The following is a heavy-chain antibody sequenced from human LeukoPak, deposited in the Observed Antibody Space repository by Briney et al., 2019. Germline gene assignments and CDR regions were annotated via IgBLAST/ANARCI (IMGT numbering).Heavy chain of an antibody. J-gene: IGHJ4*02. D-gene: IGHD3-16*02. Sequence: GGSLRLSCAASGFTFDDYAMHWVRQAPGKGLEWVSLISGDGGGTYYADSVKGRFTISRDNSKNSLYLQMNSLRTEDTALYYCASLRLGGLSPWEVWGQGTLVTVSS. CDR1: GFTFDDYA. CDR3: ASLRLGGLSPWEV. V-gene: IGHV3-43*02. CDR2: ISGDGGGT.